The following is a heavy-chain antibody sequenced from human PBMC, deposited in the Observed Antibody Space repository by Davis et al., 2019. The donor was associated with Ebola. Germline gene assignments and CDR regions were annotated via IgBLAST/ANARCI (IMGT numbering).Heavy chain of an antibody. CDR3: ASIRGKKAAAGPSAWGDY. Sequence: KVSCKGSGYTFTAYWIGWVRQMPGKGLEWMGMMYPGDSDTRYSPSFQGQVTISADKSISTAYLQWSSLKASDTAMYYCASIRGKKAAAGPSAWGDYWGQGTLVTVSS. V-gene: IGHV5-51*01. CDR2: MYPGDSDT. CDR1: GYTFTAYW. J-gene: IGHJ4*02. D-gene: IGHD6-13*01.